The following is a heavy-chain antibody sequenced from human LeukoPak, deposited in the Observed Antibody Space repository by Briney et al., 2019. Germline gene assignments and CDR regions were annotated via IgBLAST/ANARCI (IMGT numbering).Heavy chain of an antibody. D-gene: IGHD3-10*01. CDR3: ASYGSGSYTSERPYYFDY. CDR1: GGTFSSYA. V-gene: IGHV1-69*13. CDR2: IIPIFGTA. J-gene: IGHJ4*02. Sequence: GSSVKVPCKASGGTFSSYAISWVRQAPGQGLEWMGGIIPIFGTANYAQKFQGRVTITADESTSTAYMELSSLRSEDTAVYYCASYGSGSYTSERPYYFDYWGQGTLVTVSS.